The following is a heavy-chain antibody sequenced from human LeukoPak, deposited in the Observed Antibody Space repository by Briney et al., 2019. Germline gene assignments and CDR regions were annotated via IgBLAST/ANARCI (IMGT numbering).Heavy chain of an antibody. CDR2: IYYSGST. D-gene: IGHD3-3*01. CDR3: ARDVHADFWSGYSRPYYGMDV. CDR1: GGSTSSYY. Sequence: SETLSLTCTVSGGSTSSYYWSWIRQPPGKGLEWIGYIYYSGSTNYNPSLKSRVTISVDTSKNQFSLKLSSVTAADTAVYYCARDVHADFWSGYSRPYYGMDVWGQGTTVTVSS. J-gene: IGHJ6*02. V-gene: IGHV4-59*01.